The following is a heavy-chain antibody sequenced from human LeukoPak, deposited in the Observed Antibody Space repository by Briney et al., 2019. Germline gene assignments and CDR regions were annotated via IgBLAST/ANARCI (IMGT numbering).Heavy chain of an antibody. CDR2: IKQDGSKK. Sequence: GGSLRLSCAASGFTFSTYWMTWVRQAPGKGLEWVANIKQDGSKKSYVDSAKGRFTISRDNAKNSLYLQMNSLRAEDTAIYYCTRVGYIDEGIDYWGQGTLVTVSS. V-gene: IGHV3-7*04. CDR1: GFTFSTYW. CDR3: TRVGYIDEGIDY. J-gene: IGHJ4*02. D-gene: IGHD5-24*01.